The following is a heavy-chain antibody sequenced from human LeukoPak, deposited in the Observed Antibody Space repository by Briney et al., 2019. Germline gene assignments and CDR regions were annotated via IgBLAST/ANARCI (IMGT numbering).Heavy chain of an antibody. Sequence: GGSLRLSCAASGFTFSSYAMHWVRQAPGKGLEWVAVISYDGSNKYYADSVKGRFTISRDNSKNTLYLQMNSLRAEDTAVYYCARGGDYDILATYYYYYGMDVWGKGTTVTVSS. CDR2: ISYDGSNK. CDR1: GFTFSSYA. J-gene: IGHJ6*04. V-gene: IGHV3-30*04. D-gene: IGHD3-9*01. CDR3: ARGGDYDILATYYYYYGMDV.